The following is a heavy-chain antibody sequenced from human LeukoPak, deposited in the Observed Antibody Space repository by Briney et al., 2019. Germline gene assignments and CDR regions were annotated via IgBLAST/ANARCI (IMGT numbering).Heavy chain of an antibody. CDR3: AKDWGAYYDSSGFYSGDFDY. CDR2: ISGDGGST. CDR1: GFTFDDYA. D-gene: IGHD3-22*01. Sequence: GGSLRLSCAASGFTFDDYAMHWVRQAPGKGLEWVSLISGDGGSTYYADSVKSRFTISRDNSKNSLYLQMNSLRTEDTALYYCAKDWGAYYDSSGFYSGDFDYWGQGTLVTVSS. V-gene: IGHV3-43*02. J-gene: IGHJ4*02.